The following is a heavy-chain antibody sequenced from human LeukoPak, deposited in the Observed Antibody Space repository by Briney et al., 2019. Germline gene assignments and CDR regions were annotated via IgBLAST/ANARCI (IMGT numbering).Heavy chain of an antibody. D-gene: IGHD2-2*01. CDR2: IGAYNGNT. J-gene: IGHJ6*02. V-gene: IGHV1-18*01. CDR1: GYTFTSYG. CDR3: ARELHPKGYCSSTSCRRIYYYYYYGMDV. Sequence: ASVKVSCKASGYTFTSYGISWVRQAPGQGLEWMGWIGAYNGNTNYAQKLQGRVTMTTVTSTSTAYMELRSLRSDDTAVYYCARELHPKGYCSSTSCRRIYYYYYYGMDVWGQGTTVTVSS.